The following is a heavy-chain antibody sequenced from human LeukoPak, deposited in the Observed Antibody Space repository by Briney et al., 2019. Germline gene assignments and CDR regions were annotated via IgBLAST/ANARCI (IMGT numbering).Heavy chain of an antibody. D-gene: IGHD6-19*01. Sequence: PGGSLRLSCAASGFTFSSYWMHWVRQAPGKGLVWVSRINSDGSSTSYADSVKGRFTISRDNAKNTLYLQMNRLRAEDTAVYYCARGGQWLVSVDYWGQGTLVTVSS. CDR3: ARGGQWLVSVDY. CDR2: INSDGSST. CDR1: GFTFSSYW. V-gene: IGHV3-74*01. J-gene: IGHJ4*02.